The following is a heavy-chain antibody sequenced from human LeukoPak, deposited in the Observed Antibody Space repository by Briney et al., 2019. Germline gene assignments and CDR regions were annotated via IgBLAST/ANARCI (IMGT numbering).Heavy chain of an antibody. CDR3: ARLPYCGGDCFPNWFDP. Sequence: GESLKISCKGSGYSFTSYWIGWVRQMPGKGLEWMGVIYPGDSDTRYSPSFQGQVTISADKSISTAYLQWSSLKASDTAMYYCARLPYCGGDCFPNWFDPWGQGTLVTVSS. CDR2: IYPGDSDT. V-gene: IGHV5-51*01. CDR1: GYSFTSYW. D-gene: IGHD2-21*02. J-gene: IGHJ5*02.